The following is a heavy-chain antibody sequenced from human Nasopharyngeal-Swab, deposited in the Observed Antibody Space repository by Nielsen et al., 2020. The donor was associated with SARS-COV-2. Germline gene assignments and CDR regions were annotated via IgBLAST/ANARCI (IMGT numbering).Heavy chain of an antibody. J-gene: IGHJ6*02. CDR3: AKAMRITMIGYYYYGMDV. CDR1: GYTFTSYA. Sequence: ASVKVSCKASGYTFTSYAMHWVRQAPGQGLEWMGRINPNSGGTNYAQKFQGRVTMTRDTSISTAYMELSRLRSDDTAVYYCAKAMRITMIGYYYYGMDVWGQGTTVTVSS. CDR2: INPNSGGT. D-gene: IGHD3-22*01. V-gene: IGHV1-2*06.